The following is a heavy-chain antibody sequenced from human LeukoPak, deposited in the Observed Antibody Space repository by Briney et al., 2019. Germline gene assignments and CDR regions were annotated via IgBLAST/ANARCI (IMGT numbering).Heavy chain of an antibody. CDR3: ARALYYYDSSGPDAFDI. J-gene: IGHJ3*02. CDR2: IYYSGSS. V-gene: IGHV4-59*01. D-gene: IGHD3-22*01. Sequence: SETLSLTCSVSGGSISSYSWSWIRQPPGKGLEWIGYIYYSGSSNYNPSLKSRVTISVDTPKNQFSLKLSSVTAADTAVYYCARALYYYDSSGPDAFDIWGQGTMVTVPS. CDR1: GGSISSYS.